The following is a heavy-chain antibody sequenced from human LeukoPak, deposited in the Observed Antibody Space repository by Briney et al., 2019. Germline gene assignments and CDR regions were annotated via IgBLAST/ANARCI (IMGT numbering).Heavy chain of an antibody. Sequence: GGSLRLSCAASGFTFSNSWMHWVRQTPGKGLAWVSRMNSGGNMIYYADSVKGRFIISRDNAKNTLYLQMNSLRDEDTAVYYCASSGSYRFDYWGQGTLVTVSS. J-gene: IGHJ4*02. D-gene: IGHD1-26*01. CDR1: GFTFSNSW. CDR3: ASSGSYRFDY. V-gene: IGHV3-74*01. CDR2: MNSGGNMI.